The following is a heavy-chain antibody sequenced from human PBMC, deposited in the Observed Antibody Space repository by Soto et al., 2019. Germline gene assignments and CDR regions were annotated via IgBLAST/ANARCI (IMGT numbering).Heavy chain of an antibody. Sequence: SETLSLTCAVYGGSFSGYYWSWIRQPPGKGLEWIGEINHSGSTNYNPSLKSRVTISVDTSKNQSSLKLSSVAAADTAVYYCARGRGITGTRPRFDYWGPGTLVTVSS. V-gene: IGHV4-34*01. J-gene: IGHJ4*02. CDR3: ARGRGITGTRPRFDY. CDR2: INHSGST. CDR1: GGSFSGYY. D-gene: IGHD1-7*01.